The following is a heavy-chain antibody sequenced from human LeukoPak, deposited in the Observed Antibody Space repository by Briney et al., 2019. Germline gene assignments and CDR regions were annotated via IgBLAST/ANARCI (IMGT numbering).Heavy chain of an antibody. D-gene: IGHD5-24*01. J-gene: IGHJ5*02. CDR1: GDSLSSGGYS. CDR2: IRYSGST. V-gene: IGHV4-30-4*07. CDR3: ARESLTWLQSRTSWFDP. Sequence: TSETLSLTCEVSGDSLSSGGYSWSWIRQPPGKGLEWIGYIRYSGSTYYNPSLKSRLTMSVEASKTQFSLRLSSVTAADTAVYYCARESLTWLQSRTSWFDPWGQGTLVTVSS.